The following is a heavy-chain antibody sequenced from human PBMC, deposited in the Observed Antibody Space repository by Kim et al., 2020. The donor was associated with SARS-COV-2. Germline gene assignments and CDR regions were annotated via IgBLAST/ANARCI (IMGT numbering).Heavy chain of an antibody. J-gene: IGHJ6*01. Sequence: SETLSLTCTVSGGSVSSGSYYWSWIRQPPGKGLEWIGYIYYSGSTNYNPSLKSRVTISVDTSKNQFSLKLSSVTAADTAVYYCARSISYQLPTWGYYGM. CDR3: ARSISYQLPTWGYYGM. CDR2: IYYSGST. V-gene: IGHV4-61*01. CDR1: GGSVSSGSYY. D-gene: IGHD2-2*01.